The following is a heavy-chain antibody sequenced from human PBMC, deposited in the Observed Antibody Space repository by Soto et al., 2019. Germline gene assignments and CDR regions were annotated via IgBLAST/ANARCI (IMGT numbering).Heavy chain of an antibody. CDR3: ARESSNGELFSYYYYGMDV. Sequence: GGSLRLSCAASGFTFSSYSMNWVRQAPGKGLEWVSYISSSSSSTIYYADSVKGRFTISRDNAKNSLYLQMNSLRDEDTAVYYCARESSNGELFSYYYYGMDVWGQGTTVTVSS. CDR2: ISSSSSSTI. D-gene: IGHD3-10*01. J-gene: IGHJ6*02. CDR1: GFTFSSYS. V-gene: IGHV3-48*02.